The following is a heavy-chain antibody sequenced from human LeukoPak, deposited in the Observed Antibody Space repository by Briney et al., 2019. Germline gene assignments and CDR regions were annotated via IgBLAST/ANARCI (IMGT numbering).Heavy chain of an antibody. CDR2: FYASGTT. CDR1: GVSISNYF. J-gene: IGHJ5*02. Sequence: PSATLSLTCNVFGVSISNYFRSWLRQPAGKGLEWIGRFYASGTTYYNPSLRSRVTLSMDTSKNHFSLKLTSVTAADTAVYYCARTHCGGGSCDTFDPWGQETLVTVSS. V-gene: IGHV4-4*07. CDR3: ARTHCGGGSCDTFDP. D-gene: IGHD2-21*01.